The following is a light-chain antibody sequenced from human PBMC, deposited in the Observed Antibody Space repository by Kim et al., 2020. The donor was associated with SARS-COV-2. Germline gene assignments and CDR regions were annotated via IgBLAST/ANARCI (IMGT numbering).Light chain of an antibody. CDR3: QQYNSYRT. J-gene: IGKJ1*01. CDR1: QSISSW. V-gene: IGKV1-5*01. Sequence: DIQMTQSPSTLSASVGDRVTITCRASQSISSWLAWYQQKPGKAPKLLIYGASSLESGVPSRFSGSGSGTEFTLTISSLQPDDFATYYCQQYNSYRTFGQGTQVEIK. CDR2: GAS.